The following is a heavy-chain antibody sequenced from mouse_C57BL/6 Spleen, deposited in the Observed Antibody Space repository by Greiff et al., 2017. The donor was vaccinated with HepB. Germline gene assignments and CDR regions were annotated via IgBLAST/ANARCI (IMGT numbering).Heavy chain of an antibody. V-gene: IGHV1-69*01. CDR2: IDPSDSYT. J-gene: IGHJ1*03. D-gene: IGHD3-3*01. CDR3: ARRGRAKRYFDV. CDR1: GYTFTSYW. Sequence: VQLQQPGAELVMPGASVKLSCKASGYTFTSYWMHWVKQRPGQGLEWIGEIDPSDSYTTYNQKFKGKSTLTVDKSSSTAYMQLSSLTSADSAVYYCARRGRAKRYFDVWGTGTTVTVSS.